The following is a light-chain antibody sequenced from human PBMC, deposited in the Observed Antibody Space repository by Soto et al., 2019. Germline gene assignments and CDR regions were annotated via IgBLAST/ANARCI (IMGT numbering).Light chain of an antibody. CDR1: QSVSSRY. V-gene: IGKV3-20*01. CDR3: QQYGSSPPRT. CDR2: AAS. Sequence: EIVLTQSPGTLSLSPGERATLSCRTSQSVSSRYLAWYQQKPGQAPRLVIYAASSRATGIPDRFSGSGSGTDFTLTISSLEPEDFAVYYCQQYGSSPPRTFGQGTKVDIK. J-gene: IGKJ1*01.